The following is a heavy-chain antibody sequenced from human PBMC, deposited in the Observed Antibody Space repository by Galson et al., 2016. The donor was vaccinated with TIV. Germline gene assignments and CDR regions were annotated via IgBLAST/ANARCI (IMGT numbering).Heavy chain of an antibody. V-gene: IGHV1-69*04. CDR1: GGIFSSY. CDR2: IIPIIGKA. CDR3: ARDRLSVLTAILFDY. Sequence: SVKVSCKASGGIFSSYSWVRQAPGQGLEWMGRIIPIIGKADYAQKFQGRLTITADKSTSTGYMELRGLRSDDTAVYYCARDRLSVLTAILFDYWGQGTLVTVSS. J-gene: IGHJ4*02. D-gene: IGHD2-21*02.